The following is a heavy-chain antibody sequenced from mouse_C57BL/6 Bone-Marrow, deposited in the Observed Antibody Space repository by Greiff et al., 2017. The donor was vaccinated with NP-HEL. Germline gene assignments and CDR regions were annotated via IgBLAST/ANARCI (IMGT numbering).Heavy chain of an antibody. D-gene: IGHD1-1*01. CDR1: GFTFSDYY. Sequence: EVKLVESGGGLVQPGGSLKLSCAASGFTFSDYYMYWVRQTPEKRLEWVPYISNGGGSTYYPDTVKGRFTISRDNAKNTLYLQMSRLKSEDTAMYYCARRDYGSSYGAWFAYWGQGTLVTVSA. V-gene: IGHV5-12*01. J-gene: IGHJ3*01. CDR2: ISNGGGST. CDR3: ARRDYGSSYGAWFAY.